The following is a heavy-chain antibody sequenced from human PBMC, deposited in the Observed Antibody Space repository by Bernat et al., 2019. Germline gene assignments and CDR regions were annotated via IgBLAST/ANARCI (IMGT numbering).Heavy chain of an antibody. J-gene: IGHJ3*02. CDR3: AKDYYYDSSGYDAFDI. CDR2: ISGSGGST. Sequence: EVQLLESGGGLVQPGGSLRLSRAASGFTFSSYAMSWVRQAPGKGLEWVSAISGSGGSTYYADSVKGRFTISRDNSKNTLYLQMNSLRAEDTAVYYCAKDYYYDSSGYDAFDIWGQGTMVTVSS. D-gene: IGHD3-22*01. V-gene: IGHV3-23*01. CDR1: GFTFSSYA.